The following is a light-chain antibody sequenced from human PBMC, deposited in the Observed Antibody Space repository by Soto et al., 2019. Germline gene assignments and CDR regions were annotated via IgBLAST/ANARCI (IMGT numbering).Light chain of an antibody. CDR1: SSDIGSYNY. Sequence: QSALTQPASVSGSPGRSITISCTGASSDIGSYNYVSWYQHHPGKAPKLMIYEVINRPSGVSNRFSGSKSGNTASLTISGLQAEDEADYYCTSYTSTTTLGVFGTGTKLTVL. V-gene: IGLV2-14*01. CDR3: TSYTSTTTLGV. CDR2: EVI. J-gene: IGLJ1*01.